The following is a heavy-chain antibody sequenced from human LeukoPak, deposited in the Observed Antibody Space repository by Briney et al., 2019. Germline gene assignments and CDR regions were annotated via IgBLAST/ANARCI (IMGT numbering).Heavy chain of an antibody. D-gene: IGHD5-12*01. CDR1: GFTVSSNY. CDR3: ARGRYEFSAAMDV. J-gene: IGHJ6*02. Sequence: PGGSLGLSCAASGFTVSSNYMSWVRQAPGTGLEWVSVIYSGGSTNYADSVRGRFTISRDNSKNTLNLQMNSLRAEDTAVYYCARGRYEFSAAMDVWGQGTTVTVSS. CDR2: IYSGGST. V-gene: IGHV3-53*01.